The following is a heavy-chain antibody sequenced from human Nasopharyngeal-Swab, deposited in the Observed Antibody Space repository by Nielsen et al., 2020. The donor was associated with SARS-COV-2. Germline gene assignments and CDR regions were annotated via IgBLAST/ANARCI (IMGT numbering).Heavy chain of an antibody. Sequence: SLKISCAASGFTFDDFAMHWVRQAPGKGLEWVSGISWNSGSIGYADSVKGRFTISRDNAKNSLYLQMNSLRAEDTALYYCARAAEYYYDSRALDGMDVWGQGTTVTVSS. CDR3: ARAAEYYYDSRALDGMDV. CDR1: GFTFDDFA. D-gene: IGHD3-22*01. V-gene: IGHV3-9*01. CDR2: ISWNSGSI. J-gene: IGHJ6*02.